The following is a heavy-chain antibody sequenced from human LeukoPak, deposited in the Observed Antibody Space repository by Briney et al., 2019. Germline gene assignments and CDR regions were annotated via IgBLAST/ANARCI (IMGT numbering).Heavy chain of an antibody. J-gene: IGHJ3*02. CDR1: GFTFSSYA. V-gene: IGHV3-30-3*01. Sequence: GGSLRLYCAASGFTFSSYAMHWVRQAPGKGLEWVAVISYDGSNKYYADSVKGRFTISRDNSKNTLYLQMNSLRAEDTAVYYCARERPSGYAAFDIWGQGTMVTVSS. D-gene: IGHD3-22*01. CDR2: ISYDGSNK. CDR3: ARERPSGYAAFDI.